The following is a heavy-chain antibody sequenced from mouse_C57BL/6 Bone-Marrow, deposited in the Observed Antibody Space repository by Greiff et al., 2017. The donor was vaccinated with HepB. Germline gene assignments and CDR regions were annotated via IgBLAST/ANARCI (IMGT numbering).Heavy chain of an antibody. Sequence: EVKLMESGEGLVKPGGSLKLSCAASGFTFSSYAMSWVRQTPEKRLEWVTYISSGGDYIYYADTVKGRFTISRDNARNTLYLQMSSLKSEDTAMYYCTREEAYYSNYGYFDVWGTGTTVTVSS. CDR2: ISSGGDYI. D-gene: IGHD2-5*01. CDR1: GFTFSSYA. CDR3: TREEAYYSNYGYFDV. V-gene: IGHV5-9-1*02. J-gene: IGHJ1*03.